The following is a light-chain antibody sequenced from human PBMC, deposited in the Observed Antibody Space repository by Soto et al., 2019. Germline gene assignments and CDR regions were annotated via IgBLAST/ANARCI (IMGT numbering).Light chain of an antibody. J-gene: IGLJ2*01. CDR2: EVS. V-gene: IGLV2-14*01. CDR1: SSDVGDNNY. CDR3: SSFTSSSTLA. Sequence: QSALTQPASVSGSPGQSITISCAGTSSDVGDNNYVSWYQQHPGKAPKLMIYEVSNRPSGVSYRFSGSKSGNTASLTISGLQAEDEADYYCSSFTSSSTLAFGGGTKLTVL.